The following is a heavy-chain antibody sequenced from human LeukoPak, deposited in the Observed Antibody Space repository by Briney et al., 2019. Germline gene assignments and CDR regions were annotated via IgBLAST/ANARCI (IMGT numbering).Heavy chain of an antibody. D-gene: IGHD6-6*01. CDR3: ARGYGSSYVY. V-gene: IGHV4-34*01. CDR2: INHSGST. J-gene: IGHJ4*02. Sequence: SETLSLTCAVYGGSFSGYYWSWIRQPPGKGLEWIGEINHSGSTNYNPSLKSRVTISVDTSKNQFSLKLSSATAADTAVYYCARGYGSSYVYWGQGTLVTVTS. CDR1: GGSFSGYY.